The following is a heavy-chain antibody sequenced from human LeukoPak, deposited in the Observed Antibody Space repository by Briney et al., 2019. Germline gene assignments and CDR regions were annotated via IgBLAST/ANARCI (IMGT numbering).Heavy chain of an antibody. D-gene: IGHD1-26*01. CDR3: ARVLPLVGANYFDY. CDR1: GYTFTSYG. J-gene: IGHJ4*02. CDR2: ISAYNGNT. V-gene: IGHV1-18*01. Sequence: ASVKVSCKASGYTFTSYGISWVRQAPGQGLEWMGWISAYNGNTNYAQKLQGRVTMTTDTSTSTAYMELRSLRSDDTAVYYCARVLPLVGANYFDYWGQGTLVTVSS.